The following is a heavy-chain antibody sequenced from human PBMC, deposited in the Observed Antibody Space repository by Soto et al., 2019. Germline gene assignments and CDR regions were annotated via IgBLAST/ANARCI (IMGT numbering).Heavy chain of an antibody. CDR3: AHGVLRYFDPDAFDI. CDR1: GFSLSTSGVG. J-gene: IGHJ3*02. V-gene: IGHV2-5*02. D-gene: IGHD3-9*01. Sequence: QITLKESGPTLVKPTQTLTLTCTFSGFSLSTSGVGVGWIRQPPGKALEWLALIYWDDDKRYSPSLKSRLTITKDTFKNQVVLTMTNMDPVDTATYYCAHGVLRYFDPDAFDIWGQGTMVTVSS. CDR2: IYWDDDK.